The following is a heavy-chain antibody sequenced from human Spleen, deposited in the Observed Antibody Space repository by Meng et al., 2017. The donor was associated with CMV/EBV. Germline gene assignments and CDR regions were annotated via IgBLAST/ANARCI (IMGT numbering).Heavy chain of an antibody. Sequence: GESLKISCAASGFTFSDYAMHWVRQAPGKGLVWVAVISYDGSTKYYADSVKGRFTISRDNSKNSLYLQMNSLRAEDTAVYYCARDCGTSCYGYYYYGMDVWGQGTTVTVSS. CDR2: ISYDGSTK. CDR1: GFTFSDYA. D-gene: IGHD2-2*01. J-gene: IGHJ6*02. V-gene: IGHV3-30-3*01. CDR3: ARDCGTSCYGYYYYGMDV.